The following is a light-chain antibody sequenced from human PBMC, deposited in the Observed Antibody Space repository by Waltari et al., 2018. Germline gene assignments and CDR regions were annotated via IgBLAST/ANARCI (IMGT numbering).Light chain of an antibody. CDR2: EVP. CDR3: SSYSTTFTVL. CDR1: SNDVGAHNL. Sequence: QSALTQPASVSGSLGQSISISCAGTSNDVGAHNLVSWYQQYPGRAPKLVIYEVPNRSSGISSRVSGSKSGNTASLTISGLQSEDEAEYFCSSYSTTFTVLFGGGTKVTV. V-gene: IGLV2-14*01. J-gene: IGLJ3*02.